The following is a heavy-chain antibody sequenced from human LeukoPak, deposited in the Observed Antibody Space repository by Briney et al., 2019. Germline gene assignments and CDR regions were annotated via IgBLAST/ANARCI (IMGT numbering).Heavy chain of an antibody. D-gene: IGHD3-22*01. J-gene: IGHJ4*02. CDR1: GFTFSNYA. V-gene: IGHV3-23*01. CDR3: AKPSRDFDSSGYSHFDY. Sequence: GGSLRLSCAASGFTFSNYAMSWIRQAPGKGLEWVSTISGPGSSTYSADSVKGRFTISRDNSKNTLYLQMHSLRAEDTAIYYCAKPSRDFDSSGYSHFDYWGPGNPGHRLL. CDR2: ISGPGSST.